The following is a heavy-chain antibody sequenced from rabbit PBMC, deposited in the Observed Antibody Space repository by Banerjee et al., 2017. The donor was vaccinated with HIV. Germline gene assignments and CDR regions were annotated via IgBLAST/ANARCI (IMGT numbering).Heavy chain of an antibody. J-gene: IGHJ3*01. CDR1: GIDFTSNA. D-gene: IGHD6-1*01. V-gene: IGHV1S40*01. Sequence: QSLEESGGDLVQPGGTLTLTCKASGIDFTSNAMCWVRQAPGKGLEWIGIISAGGTTYYASWVNGRFTISRTSSTTVTLQMTSLTAADTATYFCAREGYDYGYSYAPNFSLRGQGTLVTVS. CDR2: ISAGGTT. CDR3: AREGYDYGYSYAPNFSL.